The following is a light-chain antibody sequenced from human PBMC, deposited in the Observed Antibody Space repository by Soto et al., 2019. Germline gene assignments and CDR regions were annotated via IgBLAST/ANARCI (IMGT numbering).Light chain of an antibody. J-gene: IGKJ4*01. CDR1: ENVGTN. CDR2: GSS. V-gene: IGKV3D-15*01. Sequence: IVMTQSPATLSVSPGEGVTLSCRASENVGTNLAWYQQKPGQAPRLLMYGSSTRATGIPATFSGSGSGTEFTLTISSLQSEESEVYYCQQYNNWGLSFGGGTRVEI. CDR3: QQYNNWGLS.